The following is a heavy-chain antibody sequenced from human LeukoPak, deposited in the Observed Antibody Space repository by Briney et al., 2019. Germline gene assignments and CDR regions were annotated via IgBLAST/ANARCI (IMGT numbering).Heavy chain of an antibody. CDR3: AKERAPFVVVPAALSDY. V-gene: IGHV3-23*01. D-gene: IGHD2-2*01. CDR2: ISGSGGST. CDR1: GFTFSSYA. Sequence: GGSLRLSCAASGFTFSSYAMSWVRQAPGKGQEWVSAISGSGGSTYYADSVKGRFTISRDNSKNTLYLQMNSLRAEDTAVYYCAKERAPFVVVPAALSDYWGQGTLVTVSS. J-gene: IGHJ4*02.